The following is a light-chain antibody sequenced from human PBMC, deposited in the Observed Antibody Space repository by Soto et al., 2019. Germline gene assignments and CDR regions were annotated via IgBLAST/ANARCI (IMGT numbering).Light chain of an antibody. Sequence: QSVLPQPASVSGSPGQSITISCTGSSNDIGTYEYVSWHQHHPGRAPKLSIIGVNDRPSGISDRFSGSKSGNTHSLTILGPQLEDEAVSACSSYTTGSTLPWVFGTGTKVTVL. CDR2: GVN. CDR1: SNDIGTYEY. CDR3: SSYTTGSTLPWV. J-gene: IGLJ1*01. V-gene: IGLV2-14*01.